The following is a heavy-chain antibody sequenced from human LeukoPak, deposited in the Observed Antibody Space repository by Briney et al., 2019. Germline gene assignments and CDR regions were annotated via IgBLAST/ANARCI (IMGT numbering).Heavy chain of an antibody. D-gene: IGHD6-13*01. Sequence: ASVKVSCKAFGYTFTDYYIHWVRQAPGQGLEWMGWINPNSGGTNYAQKLQGRVTMTTDTSTSTAYMELRSLRSDDTAVYYCARGAAAAGSPDYWGQGTLVTVSS. CDR1: GYTFTDYY. V-gene: IGHV1-2*02. CDR3: ARGAAAAGSPDY. CDR2: INPNSGGT. J-gene: IGHJ4*02.